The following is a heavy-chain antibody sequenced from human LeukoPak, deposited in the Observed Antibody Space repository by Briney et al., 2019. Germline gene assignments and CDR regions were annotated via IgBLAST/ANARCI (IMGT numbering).Heavy chain of an antibody. Sequence: SETLSLTCTVSGGSISSYYWSWIRQPPGKGLEWIGYIYYSGSTNYNPSLKSRVTISVDTSKNQFSLKLSSVTAADTAVYYCASLYSSSLYYFDYWGQGTLVTVSS. V-gene: IGHV4-59*08. CDR1: GGSISSYY. CDR3: ASLYSSSLYYFDY. J-gene: IGHJ4*02. CDR2: IYYSGST. D-gene: IGHD6-13*01.